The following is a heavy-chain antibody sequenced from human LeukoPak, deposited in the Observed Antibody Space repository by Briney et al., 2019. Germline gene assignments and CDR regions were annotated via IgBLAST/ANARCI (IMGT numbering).Heavy chain of an antibody. D-gene: IGHD3-22*01. V-gene: IGHV3-48*01. CDR2: ISSSSSTI. Sequence: GGSLRLSCAASGFTFSSYSMNWVRQAPGKGLEWVSYISSSSSTIYYADSVKGRFTTSRDNSKNTLYLQMNSLRAEDTAIYYCAKDLAYDSSDYHVIFDCWGQGTLVTVSS. CDR1: GFTFSSYS. CDR3: AKDLAYDSSDYHVIFDC. J-gene: IGHJ4*02.